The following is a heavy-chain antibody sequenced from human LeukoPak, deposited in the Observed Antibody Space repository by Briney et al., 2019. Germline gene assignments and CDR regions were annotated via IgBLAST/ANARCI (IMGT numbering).Heavy chain of an antibody. CDR3: AALGYSYGYSSFDY. J-gene: IGHJ4*02. D-gene: IGHD5-18*01. CDR2: IYYSGST. Sequence: SETLSLTCTVSGGSISSSSYYWGWIRQPPGKGLEWIGSIYYSGSTYYNPSLKSRVTISVDTSKDQFSLKLSSVTAADTAVSYCAALGYSYGYSSFDYWGQGTLVTVSS. V-gene: IGHV4-39*01. CDR1: GGSISSSSYY.